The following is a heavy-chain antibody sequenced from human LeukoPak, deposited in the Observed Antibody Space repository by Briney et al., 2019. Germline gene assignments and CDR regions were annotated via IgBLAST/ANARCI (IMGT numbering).Heavy chain of an antibody. V-gene: IGHV3-30*18. D-gene: IGHD5-18*01. CDR1: GFTFSSAW. CDR2: ISYDGSNK. CDR3: AKELRGYSYGLRNNWFDP. J-gene: IGHJ5*02. Sequence: TGGSLRLSCVGSGFTFSSAWMSWVRQTPGKGLEWVAVISYDGSNKYYADSVKGRFTISRDNSKNTLYLQMNSLRAEDTAVYYCAKELRGYSYGLRNNWFDPWGQGTLVTVSS.